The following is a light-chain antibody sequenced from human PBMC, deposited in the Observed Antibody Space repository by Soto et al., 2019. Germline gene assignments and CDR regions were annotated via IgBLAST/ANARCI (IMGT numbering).Light chain of an antibody. Sequence: QSALTQSASVSGSPGQSITISCTATSSDVGPYNLVSWYQQHPGKAPKLIIYEVSERPSGVSNRFSGSKSGNTASLTISGLQADDEADYYCCSYAGRNTFVFGLGTKLTVL. CDR2: EVS. CDR1: SSDVGPYNL. V-gene: IGLV2-23*02. J-gene: IGLJ1*01. CDR3: CSYAGRNTFV.